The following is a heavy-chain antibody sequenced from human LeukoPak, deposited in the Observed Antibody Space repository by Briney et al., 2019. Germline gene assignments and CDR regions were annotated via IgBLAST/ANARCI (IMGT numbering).Heavy chain of an antibody. J-gene: IGHJ6*02. CDR3: ARADIVVVPAAIYYYGMDV. CDR2: IIPILGIA. D-gene: IGHD2-2*01. V-gene: IGHV1-69*04. Sequence: ASVKVSCKASGGTFSSYAISWVRQAPGQRLEWMGRIIPILGIANYAQKFQGRVTITADKSTSTAYMELSSLRSEDTAVYYCARADIVVVPAAIYYYGMDVWGQGTTVTVSS. CDR1: GGTFSSYA.